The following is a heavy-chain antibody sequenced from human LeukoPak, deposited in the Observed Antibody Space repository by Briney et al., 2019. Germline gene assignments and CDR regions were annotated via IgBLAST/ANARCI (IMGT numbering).Heavy chain of an antibody. CDR2: IYYSGST. CDR3: ARDHRGYSYGLFDN. Sequence: SETLSLTCTVSGDSMSSYYWSWIRQPPGKGLEWIGSIYYSGSTNYNPSLKSRVTISVDTSKNQFSLRLSSVTAADTAVYYCARDHRGYSYGLFDNWGQGTLVTVSS. CDR1: GDSMSSYY. D-gene: IGHD5-18*01. J-gene: IGHJ4*02. V-gene: IGHV4-59*01.